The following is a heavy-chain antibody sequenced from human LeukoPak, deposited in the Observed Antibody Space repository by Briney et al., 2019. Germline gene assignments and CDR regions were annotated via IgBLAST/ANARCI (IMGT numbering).Heavy chain of an antibody. D-gene: IGHD6-13*01. CDR2: IYHSGST. CDR1: GYSISGGYY. CDR3: ARGMQLLVRDAFDV. Sequence: PSETLSLTCTVSGYSISGGYYWGWIRQPPGKGLEWIGSIYHSGSTYYNPSLKSRVAISVDTSKNQFSLKLSSVTAADTAVYYCARGMQLLVRDAFDVWGLGTMVTVSS. J-gene: IGHJ3*01. V-gene: IGHV4-38-2*02.